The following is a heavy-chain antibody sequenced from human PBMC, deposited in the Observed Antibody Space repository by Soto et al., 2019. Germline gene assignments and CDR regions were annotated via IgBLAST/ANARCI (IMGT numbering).Heavy chain of an antibody. D-gene: IGHD3-10*01. CDR2: IYYSGST. J-gene: IGHJ3*02. V-gene: IGHV4-30-4*01. CDR3: ARVSRNFGGMVRGVTPAAFDI. Sequence: QVQLQESGPGLVKPSQTLSLTCTVSGGSISSGDYYWSWIRQPPGKGLEWIGYIYYSGSTYYNPSLKSRVTISVDTSKNQFSLKLSSVTAADTAVYYCARVSRNFGGMVRGVTPAAFDIWGQGTMVTVSS. CDR1: GGSISSGDYY.